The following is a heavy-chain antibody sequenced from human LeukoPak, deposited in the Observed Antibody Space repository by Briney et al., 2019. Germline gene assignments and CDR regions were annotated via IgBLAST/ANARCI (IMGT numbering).Heavy chain of an antibody. Sequence: GGSLRLSCAASGFTFSSYVMSWVRQAPGKGLEWVSAISDSGGSTYYTDPVKGRFTISRDNSKNTLYLQMNSLRAEDTAVYYCAKDVDQYQRLVDYWGQGTLVTVSS. D-gene: IGHD2-2*01. CDR3: AKDVDQYQRLVDY. J-gene: IGHJ4*02. V-gene: IGHV3-23*01. CDR2: ISDSGGST. CDR1: GFTFSSYV.